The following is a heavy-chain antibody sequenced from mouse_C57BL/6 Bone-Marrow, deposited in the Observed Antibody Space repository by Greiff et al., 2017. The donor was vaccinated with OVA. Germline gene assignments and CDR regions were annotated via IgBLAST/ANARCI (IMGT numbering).Heavy chain of an antibody. V-gene: IGHV1-59*01. CDR3: ARFYYGSSSPWYFDV. CDR1: GYTFTSYW. D-gene: IGHD1-1*01. Sequence: VQLQQPGAELVRPGTSVKLSCKASGYTFTSYWMHWVKQRPGQGLEWIGVIDPSDSYTNYNQKFKGKATLTVDTSSSTAYMQLSSLTSEDSAVYYCARFYYGSSSPWYFDVWGTGTTVTVSS. J-gene: IGHJ1*03. CDR2: IDPSDSYT.